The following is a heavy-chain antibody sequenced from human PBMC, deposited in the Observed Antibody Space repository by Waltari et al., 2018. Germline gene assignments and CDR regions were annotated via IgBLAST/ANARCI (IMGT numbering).Heavy chain of an antibody. CDR2: IDYSGST. CDR1: GGSISSSSYY. CDR3: ARPRGSYDYVWGSYRPQYFDY. J-gene: IGHJ4*02. Sequence: QLQLQESGPGLVKPSETLSLTCTVSGGSISSSSYYWGWIRQPPGKGLGWIGSIDYSGSTYYNPSLKSRVTISVDTSKNQFSLKLSSVTAADTAVYYCARPRGSYDYVWGSYRPQYFDYWGQGTLVTVSS. V-gene: IGHV4-39*01. D-gene: IGHD3-16*02.